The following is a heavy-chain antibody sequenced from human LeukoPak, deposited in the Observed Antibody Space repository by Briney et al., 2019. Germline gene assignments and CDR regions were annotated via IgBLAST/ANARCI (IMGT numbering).Heavy chain of an antibody. Sequence: PSETLSLTCTVSGGSISSSSYYWGWIRQPPGKGLEWIGSIYYSESTYYNPSLKSRVTISVDTSKNQFSLKLSSVTAADTAVYYCAKVGRIAVAGTFAGGAPDWGQGTLVTVSS. CDR3: AKVGRIAVAGTFAGGAPD. CDR2: IYYSEST. J-gene: IGHJ4*02. V-gene: IGHV4-39*07. D-gene: IGHD6-19*01. CDR1: GGSISSSSYY.